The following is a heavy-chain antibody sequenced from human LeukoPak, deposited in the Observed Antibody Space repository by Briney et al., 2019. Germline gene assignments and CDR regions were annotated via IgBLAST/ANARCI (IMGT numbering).Heavy chain of an antibody. CDR1: GFIFRSLG. V-gene: IGHV3-30*02. J-gene: IGHJ3*02. D-gene: IGHD4-17*01. CDR3: ARVTVIDAFDI. Sequence: GGSLRLSCAASGFIFRSLGMHWVRQAPGKGLEWVAYTRTDGGNKQYADAVKGRFTISRDNAKNSLYLQMNSLRAEDTAVYYCARVTVIDAFDIWGQGTMVTVSS. CDR2: TRTDGGNK.